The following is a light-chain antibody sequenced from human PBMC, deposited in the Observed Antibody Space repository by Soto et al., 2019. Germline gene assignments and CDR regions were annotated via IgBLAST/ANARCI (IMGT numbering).Light chain of an antibody. V-gene: IGKV3-15*01. J-gene: IGKJ5*01. Sequence: EIVLTQSPVTLSLSPGERATLSCRASQSVSTYLALYQQKPGQAPRLLIYDTSTRATGIPARFSGSGSGTEFTLTISSLQSEDFAVYYCQQYNNWPPITFGQGTRLEIK. CDR2: DTS. CDR1: QSVSTY. CDR3: QQYNNWPPIT.